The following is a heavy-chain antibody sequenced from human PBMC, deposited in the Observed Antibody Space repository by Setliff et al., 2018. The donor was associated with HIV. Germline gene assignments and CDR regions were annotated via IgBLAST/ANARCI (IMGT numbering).Heavy chain of an antibody. CDR1: GDSISSTTYY. Sequence: SLTCTVSGDSISSTTYYWGWIRQPPGKGLEWIGSIYPSGSAFYNPSLKSPVTMSVDTSRNQFSLKLSSVTAADTAIYYCVRHGNQWLVTVDYWGQGTLVTVS. J-gene: IGHJ4*02. CDR3: VRHGNQWLVTVDY. CDR2: IYPSGSA. V-gene: IGHV4-39*01. D-gene: IGHD6-19*01.